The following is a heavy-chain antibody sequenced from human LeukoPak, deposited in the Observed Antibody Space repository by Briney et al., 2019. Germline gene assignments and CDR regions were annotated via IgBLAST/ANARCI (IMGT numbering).Heavy chain of an antibody. J-gene: IGHJ4*02. CDR1: GFTFSSYS. CDR2: ISSTSGHI. Sequence: GGSLRLSCAASGFTFSSYSMNWVRQAPGKGLEWVSSISSTSGHIYYADSVKGRFTISRDNAKNSLYLQMNSLRAEDTAVYYCARATVRGYDYWGQGTLVTVSS. CDR3: ARATVRGYDY. D-gene: IGHD3-10*01. V-gene: IGHV3-21*01.